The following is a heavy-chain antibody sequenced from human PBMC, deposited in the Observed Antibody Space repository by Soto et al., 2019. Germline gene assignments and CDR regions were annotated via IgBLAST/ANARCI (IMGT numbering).Heavy chain of an antibody. Sequence: GGSLRLSCAASGFTFIDYYIHWIRRAPGKGLEWISYISGDGEIIQYAASARGRFTISRDNAENSVYLEMDSLRAEDTALYYCARDVDADFRTDFDYWGRGTLVTVSS. CDR2: ISGDGEII. CDR3: ARDVDADFRTDFDY. CDR1: GFTFIDYY. D-gene: IGHD4-17*01. J-gene: IGHJ4*02. V-gene: IGHV3-11*01.